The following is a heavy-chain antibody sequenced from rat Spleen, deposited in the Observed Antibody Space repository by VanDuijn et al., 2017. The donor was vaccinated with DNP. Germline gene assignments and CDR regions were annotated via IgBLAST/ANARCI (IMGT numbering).Heavy chain of an antibody. CDR3: ARHRGPGDYFDY. Sequence: QVQLKESGPGLMQPSETLSLTCTVSGFSLTSNGVGWVRQPLGKGLVWMGTIWAGGSTNYNSAVQSRLSISRDTSKSQVFLKMNSLQPEDTGTYYCARHRGPGDYFDYWGQGVMVTVSS. D-gene: IGHD4-3*01. J-gene: IGHJ2*01. V-gene: IGHV2-72*01. CDR2: IWAGGST. CDR1: GFSLTSNG.